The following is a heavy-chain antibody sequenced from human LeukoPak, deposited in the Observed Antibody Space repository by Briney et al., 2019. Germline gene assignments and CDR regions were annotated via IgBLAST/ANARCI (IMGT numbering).Heavy chain of an antibody. J-gene: IGHJ4*02. V-gene: IGHV3-23*01. CDR1: GFTVTSYA. CDR3: AKDIAAAGSSFFDY. CDR2: IRGSGGST. D-gene: IGHD6-13*01. Sequence: VGSLRLSCAAAGFTVTSYAMSWVRQAPGRGLEWVSSIRGSGGSTYYADSVKGRFTISRDNSKNTLYLQMNSLRAEDTAVYYCAKDIAAAGSSFFDYWGQGALVTVSS.